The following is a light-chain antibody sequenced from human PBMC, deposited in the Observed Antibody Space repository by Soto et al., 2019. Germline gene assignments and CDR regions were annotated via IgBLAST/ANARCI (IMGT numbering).Light chain of an antibody. CDR1: QSVSSSY. V-gene: IGKV3-20*01. CDR3: QQDGSCPPYT. Sequence: EIGLTQSPGTLSLSPGERATLSCRASQSVSSSYLARSQQKPGKAPMHLIYGVSSSATGIPDRFSGSGSGTDFTFTISRLEPEDFVVYYCQQDGSCPPYTFSQGTELEIK. J-gene: IGKJ2*01. CDR2: GVS.